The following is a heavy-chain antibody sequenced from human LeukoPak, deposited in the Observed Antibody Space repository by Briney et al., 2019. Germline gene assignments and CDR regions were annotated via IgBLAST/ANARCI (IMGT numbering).Heavy chain of an antibody. CDR3: ARGHYDSSGYYIGPFDY. CDR2: IYTGGST. J-gene: IGHJ4*02. CDR1: GFTVSSNY. V-gene: IGHV3-66*01. Sequence: GGSLRLSCAASGFTVSSNYMSWVRQVPGKGLEWVSIIYTGGSTYYADSVKGRFTISRDNSKNTLYLQMNSLRAEDTAVYYCARGHYDSSGYYIGPFDYWGQGTLVTVFS. D-gene: IGHD3-22*01.